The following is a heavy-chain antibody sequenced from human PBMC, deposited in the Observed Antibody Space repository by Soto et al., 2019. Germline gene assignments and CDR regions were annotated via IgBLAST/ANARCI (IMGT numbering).Heavy chain of an antibody. J-gene: IGHJ4*02. CDR1: GGSISSGGYY. V-gene: IGHV4-31*03. Sequence: SLTCTVSGGSISSGGYYWSWIRQHPGKGLEWIGYIYYSGSTYYNPSLKGRVTISVDTSKNQFSLELSSVTAADTAVYYCARGNGYYPTYLDYWGQGTLVTVSS. CDR2: IYYSGST. D-gene: IGHD3-22*01. CDR3: ARGNGYYPTYLDY.